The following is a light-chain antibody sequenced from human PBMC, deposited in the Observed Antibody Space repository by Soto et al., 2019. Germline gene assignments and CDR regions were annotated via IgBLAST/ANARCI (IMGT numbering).Light chain of an antibody. CDR2: AAT. Sequence: DIQMTQSPSSLSAFVGDSFTVTFRASQPIGTSLHWYQQKAGKAPKVLISAATKLQSGVPSRFSGSGSGTDFTLTISNLQPEDSATYYCQQGYNTFWTFGRGTKVDIK. J-gene: IGKJ1*01. CDR1: QPIGTS. V-gene: IGKV1-39*01. CDR3: QQGYNTFWT.